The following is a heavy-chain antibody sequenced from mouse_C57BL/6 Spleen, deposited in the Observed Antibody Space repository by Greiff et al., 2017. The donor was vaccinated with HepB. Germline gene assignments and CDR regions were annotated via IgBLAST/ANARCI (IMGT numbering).Heavy chain of an antibody. CDR3: ARDERDYYGSSLAWFAY. CDR1: GYTFTDYN. V-gene: IGHV1-18*01. J-gene: IGHJ3*01. Sequence: VQLKESGPELVKPGASVKIPCKASGYTFTDYNMDWVKQSHGKSLEWIGDINPNNGGTIYNQKFKGKATLTVDKSSSTAYMELRSLTSEDTAVYYCARDERDYYGSSLAWFAYWGQGTLVTVSA. D-gene: IGHD1-1*01. CDR2: INPNNGGT.